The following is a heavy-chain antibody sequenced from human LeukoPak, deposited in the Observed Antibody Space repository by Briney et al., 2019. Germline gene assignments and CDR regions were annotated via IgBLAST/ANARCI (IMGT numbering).Heavy chain of an antibody. CDR3: ASLFLYRGAFDI. V-gene: IGHV3-21*01. CDR1: GFTFSSYS. Sequence: GGSLRLSCAASGFTFSSYSMNWVRQAPGKGLEWVSSISSSSSYIYYADSVKGRFTISRDNAKNSLYLQMNSLRAEDTAVYYCASLFLYRGAFDIWGQGTMVTVSS. J-gene: IGHJ3*02. CDR2: ISSSSSYI. D-gene: IGHD3-10*01.